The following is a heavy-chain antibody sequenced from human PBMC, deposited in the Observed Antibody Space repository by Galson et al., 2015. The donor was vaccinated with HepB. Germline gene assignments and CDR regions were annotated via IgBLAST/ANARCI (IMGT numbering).Heavy chain of an antibody. CDR3: ARDLLVGGWQEPYAFDI. CDR1: GFTFSDYY. CDR2: ISSSSSYT. J-gene: IGHJ3*02. D-gene: IGHD6-19*01. Sequence: SLRLSCAASGFTFSDYYMSWIRQAPGKGLEWVSYISSSSSYTNYADSVKGRFTISRDNAKNSLYLQMNSLRAEDTAVYYCARDLLVGGWQEPYAFDIWGQGTMVTVSS. V-gene: IGHV3-11*06.